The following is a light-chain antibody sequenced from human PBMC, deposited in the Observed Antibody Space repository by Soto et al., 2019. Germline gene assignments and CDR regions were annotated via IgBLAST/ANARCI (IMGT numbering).Light chain of an antibody. Sequence: QSALTQPASVSGSPGQSITISCTGTSTGFGAYNYVSWYQQHPGEAPKLIIYESTNRPSGVSNRFSGSKSDNTASLTISGLQTEDEADYYCSSYTSGSTLVVFGGGTKLTVL. CDR1: STGFGAYNY. CDR3: SSYTSGSTLVV. CDR2: EST. V-gene: IGLV2-14*01. J-gene: IGLJ2*01.